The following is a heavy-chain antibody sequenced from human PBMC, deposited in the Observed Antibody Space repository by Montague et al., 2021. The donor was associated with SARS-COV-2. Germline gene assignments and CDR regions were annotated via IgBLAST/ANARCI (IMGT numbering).Heavy chain of an antibody. J-gene: IGHJ4*02. V-gene: IGHV4-31*03. CDR2: IYYSGST. Sequence: TLPLTCTVSGGSISSGGYYWSWIRQHPGKGLEWIGYIYYSGSTYYNPSLKSRVTISVDTSKNQFSLKLSSVTAADTAVYYCARDIGGSTVTTGGFDYWGQGTLVTVSS. CDR1: GGSISSGGYY. D-gene: IGHD4-17*01. CDR3: ARDIGGSTVTTGGFDY.